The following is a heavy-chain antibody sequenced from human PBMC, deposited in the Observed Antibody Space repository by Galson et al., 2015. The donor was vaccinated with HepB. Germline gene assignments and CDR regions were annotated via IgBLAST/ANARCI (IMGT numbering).Heavy chain of an antibody. Sequence: SVKVSCKVSGYTLTELSMHWVRQAPGKGLEWMGGFDPEDGETIYAQKFQGRVTMTEDTSTDTAYMELSSLRSEDTAVYYCATSGRDGYKSPNWGMDVWGQGTTVTVSS. CDR2: FDPEDGET. J-gene: IGHJ6*02. D-gene: IGHD5-24*01. CDR3: ATSGRDGYKSPNWGMDV. V-gene: IGHV1-24*01. CDR1: GYTLTELS.